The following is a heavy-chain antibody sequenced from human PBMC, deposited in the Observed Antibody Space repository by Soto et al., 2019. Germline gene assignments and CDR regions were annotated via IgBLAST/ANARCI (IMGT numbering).Heavy chain of an antibody. CDR1: GFTFSSYA. CDR2: ISGSGGST. D-gene: IGHD3-22*01. V-gene: IGHV3-23*01. J-gene: IGHJ4*02. Sequence: PVGSLRLSCAASGFTFSSYAMSWVRQAPGKGLEWVSAISGSGGSTYYADSVKGRFTISRDNSKNTLYLQMNSLRAEDTAVYYCAKTPQPNYYDSSGKFDYWGQGTLVTVSS. CDR3: AKTPQPNYYDSSGKFDY.